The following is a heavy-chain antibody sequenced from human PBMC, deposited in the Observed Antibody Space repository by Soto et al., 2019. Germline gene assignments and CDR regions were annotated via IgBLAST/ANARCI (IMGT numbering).Heavy chain of an antibody. CDR3: ARLRFTEYDFWSGYSDY. CDR2: ISSSSSYT. Sequence: GGSLRLSCAASGFTFSDYYMSWIRQAPGKGLEWVSYISSSSSYTNYADSVKGRFTISRDNAKNSLYLQMNSLRAEDTAVYYCARLRFTEYDFWSGYSDYWGQGTLVTVSS. D-gene: IGHD3-3*01. J-gene: IGHJ4*02. V-gene: IGHV3-11*06. CDR1: GFTFSDYY.